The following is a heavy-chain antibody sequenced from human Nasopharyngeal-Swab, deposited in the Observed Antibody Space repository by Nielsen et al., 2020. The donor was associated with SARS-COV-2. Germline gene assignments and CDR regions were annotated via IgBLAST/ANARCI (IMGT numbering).Heavy chain of an antibody. J-gene: IGHJ4*01. CDR1: GYTFTSYY. V-gene: IGHV1-46*01. CDR2: SNPSGGSA. D-gene: IGHD2-15*01. CDR3: ARGPVAVVVADNYFDH. Sequence: ASVKVSCKASGYTFTSYYLHWVRQAPGQGLEWMGISNPSGGSATYAQKFQRRVTFTRDTSTTTFYMELSSLRSEDTAVYYCARGPVAVVVADNYFDHFCHGTLATVSS.